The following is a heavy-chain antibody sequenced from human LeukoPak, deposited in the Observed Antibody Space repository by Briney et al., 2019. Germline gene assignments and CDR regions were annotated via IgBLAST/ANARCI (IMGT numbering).Heavy chain of an antibody. D-gene: IGHD2-2*01. CDR3: VRLGSTSPGNWYKLFDQ. CDR2: IYYSGST. CDR1: GGSISSGGYY. Sequence: SETLSLTCTVSGGSISSGGYYWSWIRQHPGKGLEWIGYIYYSGSTYYNPSLKSRVTISVDTSKNQFSLKLSSVTAADTAVYYCVRLGSTSPGNWYKLFDQWGQGTLVTVSS. J-gene: IGHJ4*02. V-gene: IGHV4-31*03.